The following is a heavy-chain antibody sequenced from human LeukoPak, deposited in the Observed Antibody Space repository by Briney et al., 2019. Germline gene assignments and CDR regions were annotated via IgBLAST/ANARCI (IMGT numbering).Heavy chain of an antibody. CDR3: ARARSGGNAFDI. D-gene: IGHD2-15*01. Sequence: GGSLRLSCVASGFIFHDYAMNWFRQAPGKGLEWVASVSSSSEYIYYADSVKGRFTISRENAKKSLFLQMTRLRAEDTAVYYCARARSGGNAFDIWGQGTMVTVSS. CDR1: GFIFHDYA. V-gene: IGHV3-21*04. CDR2: VSSSSEYI. J-gene: IGHJ3*02.